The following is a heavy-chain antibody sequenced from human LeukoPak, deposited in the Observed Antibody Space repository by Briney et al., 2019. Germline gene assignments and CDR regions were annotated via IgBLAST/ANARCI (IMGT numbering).Heavy chain of an antibody. D-gene: IGHD6-13*01. CDR3: ARGGYSSSWYPPPWFDP. CDR2: ISSSSSYI. CDR1: GFTLSSYS. Sequence: PGGSLRLSCAASGFTLSSYSMNWVRQAPGKGLEWVSSISSSSSYIYYADSVKGRFTISRDNAKNSLYLQMSSLRAEDTAVYYCARGGYSSSWYPPPWFDPWGQGTLVTVSS. J-gene: IGHJ5*02. V-gene: IGHV3-21*01.